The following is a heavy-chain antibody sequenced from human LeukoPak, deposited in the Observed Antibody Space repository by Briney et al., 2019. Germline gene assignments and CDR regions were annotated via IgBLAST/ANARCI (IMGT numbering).Heavy chain of an antibody. CDR1: GFTFSSDA. CDR2: ISGSGGST. J-gene: IGHJ6*03. CDR3: AREEGGDVYYYYYMDV. V-gene: IGHV3-23*01. D-gene: IGHD2-21*02. Sequence: GGSLRLSCAASGFTFSSDAVSWVRQAPGKGLEWVSAISGSGGSTYYADPVKGRFTISRDNAKNSLYLQMNSLRAEDTAVYYCAREEGGDVYYYYYMDVWGKGTTVTVSS.